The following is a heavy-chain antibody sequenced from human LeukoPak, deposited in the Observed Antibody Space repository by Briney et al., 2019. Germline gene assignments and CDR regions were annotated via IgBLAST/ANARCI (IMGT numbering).Heavy chain of an antibody. J-gene: IGHJ4*02. D-gene: IGHD6-19*01. CDR3: VAVFGWSGGY. V-gene: IGHV3-48*04. CDR1: GFTFSNYW. CDR2: ISSSGSSK. Sequence: PGGSLRLSCAASGFTFSNYWMNWVRQAPGKGLEWVSYISSSGSSKYYADFVQGRFTISRDNAKNSLYLQMNSLRAEDTAVYYCVAVFGWSGGYWGQGTPVTVSS.